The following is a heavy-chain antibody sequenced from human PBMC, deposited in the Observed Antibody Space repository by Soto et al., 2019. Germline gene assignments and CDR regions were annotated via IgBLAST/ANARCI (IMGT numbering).Heavy chain of an antibody. Sequence: PSETLSLTCTVSGGSISSGDYYWSWIRQPPGKGLEWIGYIYYSGSTYYNSSLKSRVTISVDTSKNQFSLKLSSVTAADTAVYYCARGGSGSYYFDYWGQGTLVTVSS. CDR2: IYYSGST. V-gene: IGHV4-30-4*01. CDR1: GGSISSGDYY. D-gene: IGHD3-10*01. J-gene: IGHJ4*02. CDR3: ARGGSGSYYFDY.